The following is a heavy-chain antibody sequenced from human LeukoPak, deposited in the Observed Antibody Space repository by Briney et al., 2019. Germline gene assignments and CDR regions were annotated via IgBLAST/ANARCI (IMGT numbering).Heavy chain of an antibody. J-gene: IGHJ4*02. CDR2: INPSGGST. D-gene: IGHD3-9*01. CDR1: GYTFTSYY. V-gene: IGHV1-46*01. Sequence: GASVKVSCKASGYTFTSYYMHWVRQAPGQGLEWMGIINPSGGSTSYAQNFQGRVTITADKSTSTAYMELSSLRSEDTAVYYCARVFLSLTGYYYFDYWGQGTLVTVSS. CDR3: ARVFLSLTGYYYFDY.